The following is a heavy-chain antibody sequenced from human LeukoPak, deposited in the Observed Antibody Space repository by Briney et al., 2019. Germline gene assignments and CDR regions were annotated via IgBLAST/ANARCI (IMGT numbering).Heavy chain of an antibody. V-gene: IGHV1-18*01. CDR1: DYTFTRHG. D-gene: IGHD3-3*01. Sequence: ASVKVSCKASDYTFTRHGISWVRQAPGQGLEWMGWISAYNGHTNYAQKLQGRVTMTTDTSTSTVYMALSSLRSEDTAVYYCALGFLEWLPGTDYYMDVWGKGTTVTVSS. CDR3: ALGFLEWLPGTDYYMDV. J-gene: IGHJ6*03. CDR2: ISAYNGHT.